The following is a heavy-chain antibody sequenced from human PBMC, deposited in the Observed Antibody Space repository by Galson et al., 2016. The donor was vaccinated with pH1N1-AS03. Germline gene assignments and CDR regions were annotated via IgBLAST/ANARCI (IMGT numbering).Heavy chain of an antibody. Sequence: SVKVSCKASGYSFISYGVSWVRQAPGQGLEYMGWIGTYTIYERKLQGRVTMTTDTSTSTAYMELRSLRSDDTAVYYCARSGSGRFYEGDFWGQGTLVAVSS. V-gene: IGHV1-18*01. J-gene: IGHJ4*02. CDR3: ARSGSGRFYEGDF. CDR2: IGTYT. D-gene: IGHD3-10*01. CDR1: GYSFISYG.